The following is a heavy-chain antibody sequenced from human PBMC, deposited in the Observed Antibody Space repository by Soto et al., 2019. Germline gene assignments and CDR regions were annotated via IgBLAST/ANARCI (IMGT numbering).Heavy chain of an antibody. D-gene: IGHD1-1*01. CDR1: GLTVSGKKY. Sequence: DVQLVEPGGGLIQPGESLRLFCAAFGLTVSGKKYVAWVRQAPGKGLEWVSALYDVDGSFYADSVKGRFTTSSDSSKTTVYLQMNGLRPDDTAVYYCASWHEREHAYDVWGQGTTVTVSS. CDR3: ASWHEREHAYDV. J-gene: IGHJ3*01. CDR2: LYDVDGS. V-gene: IGHV3-53*01.